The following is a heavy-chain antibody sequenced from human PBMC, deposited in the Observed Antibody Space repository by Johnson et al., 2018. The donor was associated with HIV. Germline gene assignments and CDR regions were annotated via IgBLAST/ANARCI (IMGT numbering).Heavy chain of an antibody. J-gene: IGHJ3*02. CDR3: TTAIVIDAFDI. V-gene: IGHV3-15*01. D-gene: IGHD3-16*02. CDR2: IKRKIEGEAT. Sequence: EVQLVESGGRVVQPGRSLRLSCAASGFTLSKHAMHWVRQAPGKGLEWVGRIKRKIEGEATDYAAPVKGRFTISRDDSKNTLFLQMSSLKTDDTAVYYCTTAIVIDAFDIWGQGTMVTVSS. CDR1: GFTLSKHA.